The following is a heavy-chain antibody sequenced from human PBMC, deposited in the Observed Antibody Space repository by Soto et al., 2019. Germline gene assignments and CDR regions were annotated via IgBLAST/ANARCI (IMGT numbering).Heavy chain of an antibody. D-gene: IGHD3-3*01. CDR3: AKDIGYAFWSGYPRTNYFDY. Sequence: PGGSLRLSCAASGFTFSSYAMSWVRQAPGKGLEWVSAISGSGGSTYYADSVKGRFTISRDNSKNTLYLQMNSLRAEDTAVYYCAKDIGYAFWSGYPRTNYFDYWGQGTLVT. J-gene: IGHJ4*02. CDR1: GFTFSSYA. V-gene: IGHV3-23*01. CDR2: ISGSGGST.